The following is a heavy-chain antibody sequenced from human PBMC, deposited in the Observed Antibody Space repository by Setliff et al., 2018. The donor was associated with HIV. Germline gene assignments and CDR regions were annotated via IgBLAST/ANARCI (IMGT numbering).Heavy chain of an antibody. Sequence: ASVKVSCKASGYTFTDYYIHWVRQAPGQGLEWMGWINPKSGNTKYAQKFQDRVTMTRDASISTAYMELSRLTSDDTAVYYCARAIAWGGSYWNFDYWGQGTLVTVSS. CDR2: INPKSGNT. J-gene: IGHJ4*02. V-gene: IGHV1-2*02. D-gene: IGHD1-26*01. CDR1: GYTFTDYY. CDR3: ARAIAWGGSYWNFDY.